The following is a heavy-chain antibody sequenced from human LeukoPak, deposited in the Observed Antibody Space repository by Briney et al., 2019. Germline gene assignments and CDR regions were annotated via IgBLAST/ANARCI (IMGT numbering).Heavy chain of an antibody. V-gene: IGHV1-18*01. CDR2: ISAYNGNT. D-gene: IGHD2-2*01. Sequence: ASVKVSCKASGYTFTSDDISWVRQAPGQGLEWMGWISAYNGNTNYAQKLQGRVTMTTDTSTSTAYMELRSLRSDDTAVYYCARVGPIVVVPAGTPNWFDPWGQGTLVTVSS. J-gene: IGHJ5*02. CDR1: GYTFTSDD. CDR3: ARVGPIVVVPAGTPNWFDP.